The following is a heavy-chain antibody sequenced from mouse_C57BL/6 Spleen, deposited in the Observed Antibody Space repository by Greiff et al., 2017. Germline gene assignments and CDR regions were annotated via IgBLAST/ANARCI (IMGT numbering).Heavy chain of an antibody. J-gene: IGHJ1*03. CDR3: VGGNYGYFDV. CDR2: IDPSDSYT. V-gene: IGHV1-69*01. D-gene: IGHD2-1*01. Sequence: QVQLQQPGAELVMPGASVKLSCKASGYTFTSYWMHWVKQRPGQGLEWIGEIDPSDSYTNYNQKFKGKSTLTVDKSSSTAYMQLSSLTSEDSAVYYCVGGNYGYFDVWGTGTTVTVSS. CDR1: GYTFTSYW.